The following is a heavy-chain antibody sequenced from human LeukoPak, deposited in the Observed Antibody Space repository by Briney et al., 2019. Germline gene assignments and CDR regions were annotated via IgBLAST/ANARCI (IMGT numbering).Heavy chain of an antibody. D-gene: IGHD6-19*01. CDR3: ARGRYSSGWHNGDY. J-gene: IGHJ4*02. CDR2: IYTSGST. CDR1: GGSISSYY. Sequence: SETLSLTCTVSGGSISSYYWSWIRQPAGKGLEWIGRIYTSGSTNYNPSLKSRVTISVDTSKNQFSLKLSSVTAADTAVYYCARGRYSSGWHNGDYWGRGTLVTVSS. V-gene: IGHV4-4*07.